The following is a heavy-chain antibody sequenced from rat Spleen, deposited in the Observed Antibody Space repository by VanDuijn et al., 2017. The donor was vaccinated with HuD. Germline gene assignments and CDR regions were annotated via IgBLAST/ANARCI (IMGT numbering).Heavy chain of an antibody. J-gene: IGHJ3*01. CDR1: GFTFSDYY. CDR2: ISYDGRHT. CDR3: ARQGQLYGEKWFAY. Sequence: EVQLVESDGGLVQPGRSLKLSCAASGFTFSDYYMAWVRQAPTKGLEWVASISYDGRHTYYRDSVKGRFTLSRDNAKSTLYLQMDSLTSEDTATYFCARQGQLYGEKWFAYWGQGTLVTVSS. V-gene: IGHV5-29*01. D-gene: IGHD1-2*01.